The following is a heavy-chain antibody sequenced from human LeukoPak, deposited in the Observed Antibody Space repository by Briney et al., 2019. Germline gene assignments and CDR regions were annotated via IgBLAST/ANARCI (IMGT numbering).Heavy chain of an antibody. CDR2: INPNSGDT. V-gene: IGHV1-2*02. CDR1: GYTFTGYY. J-gene: IGHJ4*02. Sequence: ASVKVSCKASGYTFTGYYTPWVRQAAGQGLEWMGWINPNSGDTKDAQKSQGRVTMTRDTSITTAYLELSRLRSDDTAVYYCAGGKWLRFDYWGQGTLVTVSS. D-gene: IGHD5-12*01. CDR3: AGGKWLRFDY.